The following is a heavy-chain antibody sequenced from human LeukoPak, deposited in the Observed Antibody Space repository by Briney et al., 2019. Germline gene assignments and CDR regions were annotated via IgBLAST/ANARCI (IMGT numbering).Heavy chain of an antibody. D-gene: IGHD2-2*01. V-gene: IGHV3-7*05. J-gene: IGHJ4*02. CDR1: GFTFSTNW. CDR2: INEDGSEK. CDR3: AKDRAYQVLFFDY. Sequence: AGGSLRLSCAAFGFTFSTNWMSWVRQAPGKGLEWVANINEDGSEKFYVDSVKGRFTISRDNAKISLYLQMNSLRAEDTAVYYCAKDRAYQVLFFDYWGQGTLVTVSS.